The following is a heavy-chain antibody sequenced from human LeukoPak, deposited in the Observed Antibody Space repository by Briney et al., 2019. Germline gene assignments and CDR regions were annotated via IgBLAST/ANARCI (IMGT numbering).Heavy chain of an antibody. V-gene: IGHV3-48*03. J-gene: IGHJ4*02. CDR2: ISSSGSTI. Sequence: AGGSLRLSCAASGFTFSSYEMNWVRQAPGKGLEWVSYISSSGSTIYYADSVKGRFTISRYNSKNTLYLQMNSLRAEDTAVYYCAKDYDILPFPTYFDYWGQGTLVTVSS. CDR1: GFTFSSYE. D-gene: IGHD3-9*01. CDR3: AKDYDILPFPTYFDY.